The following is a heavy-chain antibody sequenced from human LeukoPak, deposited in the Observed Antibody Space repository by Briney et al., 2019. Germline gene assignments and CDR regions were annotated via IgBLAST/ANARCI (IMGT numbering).Heavy chain of an antibody. CDR2: INHSGST. CDR1: GGSFSGYY. J-gene: IGHJ4*02. V-gene: IGHV4-34*01. CDR3: ARGLVGYDFWSGYFGTTFDY. Sequence: SETLSLTCAVYGGSFSGYYWSWIRQPPGKGLEWIGEINHSGSTNYNPSLKSRVTISVDTSKNQFSLKLSSVSAADTAVYYCARGLVGYDFWSGYFGTTFDYWGQGTLVTVSS. D-gene: IGHD3-3*01.